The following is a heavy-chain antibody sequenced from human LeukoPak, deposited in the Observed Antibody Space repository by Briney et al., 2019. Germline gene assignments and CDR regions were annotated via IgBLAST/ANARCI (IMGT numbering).Heavy chain of an antibody. D-gene: IGHD2-21*01. Sequence: GGSLRLSCAASGFTFSSYAMTWVRQAPGKGLEWVANIKQDGSEKYYVDSVKGRFTISRDNAKNSLYLQMNSLRAEDTAVYYCARDQTYCGGDCYGYWGQGTLVTVSS. CDR1: GFTFSSYA. V-gene: IGHV3-7*01. J-gene: IGHJ4*02. CDR3: ARDQTYCGGDCYGY. CDR2: IKQDGSEK.